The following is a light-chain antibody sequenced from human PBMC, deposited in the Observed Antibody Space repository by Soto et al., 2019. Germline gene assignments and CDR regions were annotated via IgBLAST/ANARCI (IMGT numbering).Light chain of an antibody. CDR3: SSYTSSSTYV. CDR1: SSDVGGYNY. J-gene: IGLJ1*01. CDR2: DVS. V-gene: IGLV2-14*01. Sequence: QSALTQPASVSGSPGQSITISCTGTSSDVGGYNYVSWYQQHPGKAPKLMIYDVSNRPSGVSNRFSGSKSGNTASLTISGLQAEDEPDYYRSSYTSSSTYVFGTGTKLTVL.